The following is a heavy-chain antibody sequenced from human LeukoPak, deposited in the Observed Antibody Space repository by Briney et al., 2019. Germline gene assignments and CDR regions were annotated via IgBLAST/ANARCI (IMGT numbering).Heavy chain of an antibody. D-gene: IGHD4-11*01. CDR3: ARDSDYSGNGNGDWFDP. CDR2: ISNYFGVK. Sequence: GASVNVSSKPSVFSFSSFVVSGVRPAPGQGLGWVGRISNYFGVKQYAEKFEDRVTMTVDTSTTTVYMELRSLKYDDTAIYYCARDSDYSGNGNGDWFDPWGQGTVVIVSS. V-gene: IGHV1-18*04. CDR1: VFSFSSFV. J-gene: IGHJ5*02.